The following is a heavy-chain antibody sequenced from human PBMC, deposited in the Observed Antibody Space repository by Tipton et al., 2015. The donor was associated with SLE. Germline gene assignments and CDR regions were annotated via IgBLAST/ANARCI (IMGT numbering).Heavy chain of an antibody. CDR1: GYTFTSYY. CDR2: INPSGGST. J-gene: IGHJ4*02. D-gene: IGHD3-22*01. Sequence: QSGPEVKKPGASVKVSCKASGYTFTSYYMHWVRQAPGQGLEWMGIINPSGGSTSYAQKFQGRVTMTRDTSTSTVYMELSSLRSEDTAVYYCARGGSRDYYYDSSGYYLGDYWGQGTLVTVSS. CDR3: ARGGSRDYYYDSSGYYLGDY. V-gene: IGHV1-46*01.